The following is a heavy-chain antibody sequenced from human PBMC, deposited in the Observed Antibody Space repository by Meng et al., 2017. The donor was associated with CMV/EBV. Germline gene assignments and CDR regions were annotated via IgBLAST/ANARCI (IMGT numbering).Heavy chain of an antibody. J-gene: IGHJ4*02. D-gene: IGHD6-13*01. CDR3: AREGIAAAVDY. CDR2: INHSGST. CDR1: GGSFSGYY. V-gene: IGHV4-34*01. Sequence: SETLSLTCAVYGGSFSGYYWSWIRQPPGKGLEWIGEINHSGSTNYNPSLKSRVTISVDTSKNQFSLKLSFVTAADTAVYYCAREGIAAAVDYWGQGTLVTVSS.